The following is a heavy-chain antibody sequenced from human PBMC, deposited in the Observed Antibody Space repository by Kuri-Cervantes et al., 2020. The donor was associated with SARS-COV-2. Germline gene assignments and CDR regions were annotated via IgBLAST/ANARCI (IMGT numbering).Heavy chain of an antibody. V-gene: IGHV4-39*01. J-gene: IGHJ4*02. CDR2: IYYSGST. CDR3: ARSGDYGGYYFDY. CDR1: GGSISSSSYY. D-gene: IGHD4-23*01. Sequence: SETLSLTCTVSGGSISSSSYYWGWIRQPPGKGLEWIGSIYYSGSTYYNPSLKSRVTISVDTSKNQFSLKLSSVTAADTAVYHCARSGDYGGYYFDYWGQGTLVTVSS.